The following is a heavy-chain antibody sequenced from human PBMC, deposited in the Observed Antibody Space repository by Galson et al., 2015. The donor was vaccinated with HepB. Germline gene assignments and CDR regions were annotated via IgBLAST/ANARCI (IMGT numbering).Heavy chain of an antibody. CDR2: IRSKASNYAT. Sequence: SLRLSCAASGFTFSGSAIHWVRQASGKGPKWVGRIRSKASNYATAYGASLKGRFTISRDDSKSTAYLHMISLKTEDTAVYYCLRLGDLSGYTSSWGQGTLVTVSS. CDR3: LRLGDLSGYTSS. V-gene: IGHV3-73*01. J-gene: IGHJ4*02. D-gene: IGHD6-13*01. CDR1: GFTFSGSA.